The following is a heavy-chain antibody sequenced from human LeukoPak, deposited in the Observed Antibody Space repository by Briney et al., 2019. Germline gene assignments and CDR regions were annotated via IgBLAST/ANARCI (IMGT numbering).Heavy chain of an antibody. CDR3: AGDGGEKSTEHPAHNWFDP. Sequence: SETLSLTCTVSGGSISSYYWSWIRQPAGKGPEWIGRIYTSGSTNYNPSLKSRVTMSVDTSKNQFSLKLSSVTAADTAVYYCAGDGGEKSTEHPAHNWFDPWGQGTLVTVSS. J-gene: IGHJ5*02. V-gene: IGHV4-4*07. CDR1: GGSISSYY. CDR2: IYTSGST. D-gene: IGHD1/OR15-1a*01.